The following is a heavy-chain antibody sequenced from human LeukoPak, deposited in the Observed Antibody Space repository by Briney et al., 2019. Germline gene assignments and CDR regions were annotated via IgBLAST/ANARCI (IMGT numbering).Heavy chain of an antibody. CDR3: ARVLGHYYYYMDV. CDR1: GGSISSYY. Sequence: PSETLSLTCTVSGGSISSYYWSWIRQPPGKGLEWLGYIYYSGSTNYNPSLKSRVTISVDTSKNQFSLKLSSVTAADTAVYYCARVLGHYYYYMDVWGKGTTVTVSS. CDR2: IYYSGST. J-gene: IGHJ6*03. V-gene: IGHV4-59*08.